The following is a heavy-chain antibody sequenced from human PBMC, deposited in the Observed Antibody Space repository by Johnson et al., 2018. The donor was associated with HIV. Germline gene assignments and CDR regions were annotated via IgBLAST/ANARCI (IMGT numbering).Heavy chain of an antibody. V-gene: IGHV3-30*04. Sequence: QVQLVESGGGVVQPGRSLRLSCAASGFTFSSYAMHWVRQAPGKGLEWVAVISYDGSNKYYADSVKGRFTISRDNSKNTVYLQMNSLRTVDTAVYYCARGYTWNDVSIWGQGTMVTVSS. D-gene: IGHD1-1*01. CDR1: GFTFSSYA. CDR2: ISYDGSNK. J-gene: IGHJ3*02. CDR3: ARGYTWNDVSI.